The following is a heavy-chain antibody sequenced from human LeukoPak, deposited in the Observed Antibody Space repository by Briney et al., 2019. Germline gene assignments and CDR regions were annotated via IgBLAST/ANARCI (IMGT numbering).Heavy chain of an antibody. D-gene: IGHD1-1*01. Sequence: GGSLRLSCAASGFTFNNAWMSWARQAPGKGLEWVGRIKTKSDGGTTDYAAPVKGRFTISRDGSKNTLYLQMNSLITEDTAVYYCTTVDSTTSFYYYMDIWGKGTTVTVSS. CDR3: TTVDSTTSFYYYMDI. CDR2: IKTKSDGGTT. J-gene: IGHJ6*03. CDR1: GFTFNNAW. V-gene: IGHV3-15*01.